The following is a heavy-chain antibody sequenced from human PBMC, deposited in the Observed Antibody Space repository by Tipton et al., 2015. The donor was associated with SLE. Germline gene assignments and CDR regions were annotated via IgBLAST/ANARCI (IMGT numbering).Heavy chain of an antibody. Sequence: LRLSCTVSGGSTSSGGYYWTWIRQLPGKGLEWIGYIYYSGNTYYNPSLGSRLTISVDTSKDQFSLRLTSVTAADTAVYYCARATDWNLSPDVWGKGTTVTVSS. CDR2: IYYSGNT. CDR3: ARATDWNLSPDV. J-gene: IGHJ6*04. CDR1: GGSTSSGGYY. D-gene: IGHD1-7*01. V-gene: IGHV4-31*03.